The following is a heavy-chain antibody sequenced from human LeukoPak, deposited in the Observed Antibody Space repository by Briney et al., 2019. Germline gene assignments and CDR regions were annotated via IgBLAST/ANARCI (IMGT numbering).Heavy chain of an antibody. CDR1: GFTFSSYA. Sequence: PGGSLRLSCAASGFTFSSYAMSWVRQAPGKGLEWVSAISGSGGSTYYADSVKGRFTISRDNSKNTLYLQMNSLRAEDAAVYYCARDHEWELNYYYGMDVWGQGTTVTVSS. J-gene: IGHJ6*02. D-gene: IGHD1-26*01. V-gene: IGHV3-23*01. CDR2: ISGSGGST. CDR3: ARDHEWELNYYYGMDV.